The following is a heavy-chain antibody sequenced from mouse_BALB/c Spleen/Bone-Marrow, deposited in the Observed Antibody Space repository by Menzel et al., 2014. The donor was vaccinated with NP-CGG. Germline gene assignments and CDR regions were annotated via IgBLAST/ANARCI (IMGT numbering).Heavy chain of an antibody. CDR3: ARVWYFDY. CDR2: INSNGGSS. Sequence: EVQLVESGGGLVQPGGSLKLSCAASGFTFSSYGMSWVRQTPDKRLELVATINSNGGSSYSPDSVKSRFTHSRDNAKNTLYLQMSSLKSEDTAMYYCARVWYFDYWGQGTSLTVSS. V-gene: IGHV5-6-3*01. CDR1: GFTFSSYG. J-gene: IGHJ2*03.